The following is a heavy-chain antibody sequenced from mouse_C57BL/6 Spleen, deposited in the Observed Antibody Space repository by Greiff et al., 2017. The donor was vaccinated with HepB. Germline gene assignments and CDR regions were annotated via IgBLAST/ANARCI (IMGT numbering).Heavy chain of an antibody. CDR1: GYSITSGYD. CDR3: ARDGDYYGSSYGWYFDV. V-gene: IGHV3-1*01. D-gene: IGHD1-1*01. J-gene: IGHJ1*03. CDR2: ISYSGST. Sequence: VQLQQSGPGMVKPSQSLSLTCTVTGYSITSGYDWHWIRHFPGNKLEWMGYISYSGSTNYNPSLKSRISITHDTSKNHFFLKLNSVTTEDTATYYCARDGDYYGSSYGWYFDVWGTGTTVTVSS.